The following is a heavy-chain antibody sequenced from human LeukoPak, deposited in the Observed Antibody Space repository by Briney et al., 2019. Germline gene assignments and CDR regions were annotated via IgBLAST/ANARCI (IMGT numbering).Heavy chain of an antibody. V-gene: IGHV3-9*01. CDR1: GFTFYDYA. CDR3: AKEAVAGTF. J-gene: IGHJ4*02. D-gene: IGHD6-19*01. Sequence: SLRLSCAAXGFTFYDYAMHWVRQAPGKGLEWVSGISWNSGSIGYADSVKGRFTISRDNAKNSLYLQMNSLRAEDTALYYCAKEAVAGTFWGQGTLVTVSS. CDR2: ISWNSGSI.